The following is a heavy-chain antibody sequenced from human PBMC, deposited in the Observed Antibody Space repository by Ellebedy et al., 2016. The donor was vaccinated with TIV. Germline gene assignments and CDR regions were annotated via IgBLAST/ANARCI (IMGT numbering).Heavy chain of an antibody. Sequence: GGSLRLSXSASGFTFSSYAMHWVRQAPGKGLEYVSAISSNGGSTYYADSVKGRFTISRDNSKNTLYLQMSSLRAEDTAVYYCSVTNAPGGFDYWGQGTLVTVSS. CDR3: SVTNAPGGFDY. J-gene: IGHJ4*02. D-gene: IGHD4-17*01. CDR2: ISSNGGST. V-gene: IGHV3-64D*06. CDR1: GFTFSSYA.